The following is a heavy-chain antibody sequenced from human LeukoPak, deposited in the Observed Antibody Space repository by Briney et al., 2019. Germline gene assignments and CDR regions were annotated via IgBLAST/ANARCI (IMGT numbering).Heavy chain of an antibody. CDR3: ARPLTGYSYFDY. Sequence: PSETLSLTCTVSGGSISGYYWSWIRQPPGKGLEWIGYIYYSGSTSYNPPLKSRVTISVDTSKNQFSLKLNSVTAADTAVYYCARPLTGYSYFDYWGQGTLVTVSS. CDR1: GGSISGYY. D-gene: IGHD3-9*01. CDR2: IYYSGST. J-gene: IGHJ4*02. V-gene: IGHV4-59*04.